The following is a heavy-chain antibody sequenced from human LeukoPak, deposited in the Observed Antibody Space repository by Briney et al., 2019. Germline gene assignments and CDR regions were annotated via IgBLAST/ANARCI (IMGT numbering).Heavy chain of an antibody. Sequence: ASVKVSCKASGYTFTSYGINWVRQATGQGLEWMGWMNPNSGNTCYAQKFQGSVTMTRHTSISTAYMAMSTLRSEDTAVYYCARAIHNTYYYDSSGSMGIWGQGTLVTVSS. J-gene: IGHJ4*02. D-gene: IGHD3-22*01. CDR2: MNPNSGNT. CDR1: GYTFTSYG. V-gene: IGHV1-8*02. CDR3: ARAIHNTYYYDSSGSMGI.